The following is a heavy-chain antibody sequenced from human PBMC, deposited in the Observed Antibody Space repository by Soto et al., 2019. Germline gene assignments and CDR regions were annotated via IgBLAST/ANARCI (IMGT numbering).Heavy chain of an antibody. CDR2: INAIFGTA. CDR3: ARITAYYYDSRPFDY. Sequence: QVQLVQSGAEVKKPGSSVKVSCKASGGTFSSYAISWVRQAPGQGLEWMGGINAIFGTANYAQKFQGRVTIPADESTSTAYMELSSLRAEDTAVYYCARITAYYYDSRPFDYWGQGTLVTVSS. V-gene: IGHV1-69*01. J-gene: IGHJ4*02. CDR1: GGTFSSYA. D-gene: IGHD3-22*01.